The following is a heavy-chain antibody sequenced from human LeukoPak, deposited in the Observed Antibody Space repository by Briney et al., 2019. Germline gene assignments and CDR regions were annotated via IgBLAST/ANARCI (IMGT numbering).Heavy chain of an antibody. CDR2: IYTSGST. V-gene: IGHV4-61*09. D-gene: IGHD1-20*01. CDR3: ARELITKADAFDI. CDR1: GGSISSGSYY. J-gene: IGHJ3*02. Sequence: PSETLSLTCTVSGGSISSGSYYWSWIRQPAGKGLEWIGHIYTSGSTNYNPSLKSRVTISVDTSKNQFSLKLSSVTAADTAVYYCARELITKADAFDIWGQGTMVTVSS.